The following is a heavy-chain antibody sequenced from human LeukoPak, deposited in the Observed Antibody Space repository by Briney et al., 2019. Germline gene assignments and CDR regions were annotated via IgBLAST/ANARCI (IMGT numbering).Heavy chain of an antibody. Sequence: ASVKVSCKASGYTFTSYDINWVRQAPGQGLEWMGIINPSGGSTSYAQKFQGRVTMTRDMSTSTVYMELSSLRSEDTAVYYCARDLNGSYKFDYWGQGTLVTVSS. J-gene: IGHJ4*02. CDR1: GYTFTSYD. CDR2: INPSGGST. V-gene: IGHV1-46*01. CDR3: ARDLNGSYKFDY. D-gene: IGHD1-26*01.